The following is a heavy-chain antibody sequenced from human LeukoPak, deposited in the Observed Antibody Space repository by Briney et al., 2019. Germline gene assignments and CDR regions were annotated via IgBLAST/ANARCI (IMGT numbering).Heavy chain of an antibody. CDR1: GGSISSGGYS. V-gene: IGHV4-30-2*01. CDR2: IYHSGST. CDR3: ARDPVGGYFDY. Sequence: TPSETLSLTCAVSGGSISSGGYSWSWIRQPPGKGLEWIGYIYHSGSTYYNPSLKSRVTISVDRSKNQFSLKLSSVTAADTAVYYCARDPVGGYFDYWGQGTLVTVSS. J-gene: IGHJ4*02. D-gene: IGHD1-26*01.